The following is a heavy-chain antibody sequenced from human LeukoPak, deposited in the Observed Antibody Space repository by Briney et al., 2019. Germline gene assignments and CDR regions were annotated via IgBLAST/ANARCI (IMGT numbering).Heavy chain of an antibody. CDR2: ISGGGGST. D-gene: IGHD3-10*01. CDR3: AKHTYYYGSGTHLDY. J-gene: IGHJ4*02. Sequence: GGSLRLSCAASGFTFSNYGMSWVRQAPGKGLEWVSTISGGGGSTYYADSVTGRFTISRDNSKNTLYLQMNSLRAEDTAVYYCAKHTYYYGSGTHLDYWGQGTLVTVSS. V-gene: IGHV3-23*01. CDR1: GFTFSNYG.